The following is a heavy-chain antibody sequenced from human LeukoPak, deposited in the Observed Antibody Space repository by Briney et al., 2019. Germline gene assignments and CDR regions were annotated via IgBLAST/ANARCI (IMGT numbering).Heavy chain of an antibody. J-gene: IGHJ4*02. D-gene: IGHD3-3*01. V-gene: IGHV4-59*01. Sequence: SETLSLTCTVSGGSISSYYWSWLRQPPGKGLEGIGYIYYSGSTNYNPSLKSRVTISVDTSKNQFSLQLSSVPAADTAVYYCARVPYDFWSGYYGSYYFDYWGQGTLVTVSS. CDR2: IYYSGST. CDR1: GGSISSYY. CDR3: ARVPYDFWSGYYGSYYFDY.